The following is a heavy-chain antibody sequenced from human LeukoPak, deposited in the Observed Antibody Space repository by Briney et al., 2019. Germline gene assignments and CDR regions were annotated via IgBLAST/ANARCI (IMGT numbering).Heavy chain of an antibody. V-gene: IGHV4-34*01. CDR2: GSDSGGT. CDR1: GESLNGHY. J-gene: IGHJ3*02. CDR3: ARDVPNPSRLDI. Sequence: PSETLSLTCAVYGESLNGHYWSWIRQSPGKGLEWIGEGSDSGGTKFNPSLKSRASISADTSRNQFSLKLSSVTAADTAVYYCARDVPNPSRLDIWGQGTMVTVSS.